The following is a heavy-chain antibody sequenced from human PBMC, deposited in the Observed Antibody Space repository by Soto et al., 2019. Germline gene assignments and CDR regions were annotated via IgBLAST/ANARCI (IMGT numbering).Heavy chain of an antibody. D-gene: IGHD2-15*01. CDR1: GFTFSDYY. CDR3: ARLGYCSGGSCYVFDI. Sequence: SLKISCAASGFTFSDYYMSWIRQAPGKGLEWVSYISSSSSYTNYADSVKGRFTISRDNAKNSPYLQMNSLRAEDTAVYYCARLGYCSGGSCYVFDIWGQRPMVTGS. V-gene: IGHV3-11*06. CDR2: ISSSSSYT. J-gene: IGHJ3*02.